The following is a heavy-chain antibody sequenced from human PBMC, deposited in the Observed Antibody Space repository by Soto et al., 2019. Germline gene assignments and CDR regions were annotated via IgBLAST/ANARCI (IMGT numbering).Heavy chain of an antibody. CDR1: GFAFSSYA. Sequence: QVQLVESGGDVVQPGRSLRLSCAASGFAFSSYAMHWVRQAPGKGLAWVAVISYNGDTTYYAESVKGRFTISRDNSKNTLYLQMNSLRAEDTAVYYCARDQIPGPPDYCDYWGQGTLVTVSS. CDR3: ARDQIPGPPDYCDY. CDR2: ISYNGDTT. V-gene: IGHV3-30-3*01. J-gene: IGHJ4*02.